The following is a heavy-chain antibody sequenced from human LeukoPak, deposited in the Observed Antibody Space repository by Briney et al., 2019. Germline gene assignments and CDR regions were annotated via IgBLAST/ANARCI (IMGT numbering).Heavy chain of an antibody. V-gene: IGHV3-23*01. CDR2: ISGSGGST. CDR1: GFTFSSYA. CDR3: AKDRSESGWYKMSYYYGMDV. J-gene: IGHJ6*02. D-gene: IGHD6-19*01. Sequence: GGSLRLSCAASGFTFSSYAMSWVRQAPGKGLEWVSAISGSGGSTYYADSVKGRFTISRDNSKNTLYLQTNSLRAEDTAVYYCAKDRSESGWYKMSYYYGMDVWGQGTTVTVSS.